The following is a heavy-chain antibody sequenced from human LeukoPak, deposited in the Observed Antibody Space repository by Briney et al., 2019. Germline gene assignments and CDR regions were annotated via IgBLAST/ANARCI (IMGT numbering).Heavy chain of an antibody. CDR3: AKGGIYYYDISGYFFDQ. D-gene: IGHD3-22*01. V-gene: IGHV3-23*01. J-gene: IGHJ4*02. Sequence: GGSLRLSCAASGFTLSSYAMSWVRQAPGKGLKWVSGISGSGGSTYYTDSVKGRFTISRDSSKNTVYLQMNSLRAEDTAIYYCAKGGIYYYDISGYFFDQWGQGTLVTVSS. CDR1: GFTLSSYA. CDR2: ISGSGGST.